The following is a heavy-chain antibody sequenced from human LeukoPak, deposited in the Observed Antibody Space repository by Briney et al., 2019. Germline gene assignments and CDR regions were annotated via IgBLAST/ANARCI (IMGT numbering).Heavy chain of an antibody. CDR1: GFTFSSYA. CDR3: ARDYQGRNYYGSGSLDY. Sequence: GGSLRLSCAASGFTFSSYAMHWVRQAPGKGLEWVAVISYDGSNKYYADSVKGRFTISRDDSKNTLYLQMNSLRAEDTAVYYCARDYQGRNYYGSGSLDYWGQGTLVTVSS. CDR2: ISYDGSNK. D-gene: IGHD3-10*01. V-gene: IGHV3-30-3*01. J-gene: IGHJ4*02.